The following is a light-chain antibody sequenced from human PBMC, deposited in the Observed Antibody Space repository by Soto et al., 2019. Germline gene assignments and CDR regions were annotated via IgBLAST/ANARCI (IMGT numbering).Light chain of an antibody. CDR1: QSVSSSY. CDR3: QQYGSSLIT. V-gene: IGKV3-20*01. CDR2: GAS. J-gene: IGKJ5*01. Sequence: EIVLPQSPGTLSLSPGERATPSCRASQSVSSSYLAWYQQKPGQAPRLLIYGASSRAIGIPDRFSGSGSGTDFTLTISRLEPEDFAVYYCQQYGSSLITFGQGTRLEIK.